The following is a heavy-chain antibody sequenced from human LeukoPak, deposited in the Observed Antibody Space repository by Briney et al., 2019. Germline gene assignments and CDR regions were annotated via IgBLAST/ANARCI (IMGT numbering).Heavy chain of an antibody. CDR3: ARDRKWFGELDY. CDR1: GYTFTGYY. D-gene: IGHD3-10*01. CDR2: INPNSGGT. J-gene: IGHJ4*02. Sequence: ASVKVSCKASGYTFTGYYIHWVRQAPGQGLEWMGWINPNSGGTNYAQKFQGGVTMTRGTSISTAYMELSRLRSDDTAVYYCARDRKWFGELDYWGQGTLVTVSS. V-gene: IGHV1-2*02.